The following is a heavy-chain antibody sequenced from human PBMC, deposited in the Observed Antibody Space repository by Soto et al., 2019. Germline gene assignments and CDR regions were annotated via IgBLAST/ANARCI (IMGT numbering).Heavy chain of an antibody. J-gene: IGHJ3*02. V-gene: IGHV3-7*01. CDR3: AREKWELLNAFDI. CDR2: IKQDGSEK. CDR1: GFPFSSYW. Sequence: GGSLRLSCAASGFPFSSYWMSWVRQAPGKGLEWVANIKQDGSEKYYVDSVKGRFTISRDNAKNSLYLQMNSLRAEDTAVYYCAREKWELLNAFDIWGQGTMVTVSS. D-gene: IGHD1-26*01.